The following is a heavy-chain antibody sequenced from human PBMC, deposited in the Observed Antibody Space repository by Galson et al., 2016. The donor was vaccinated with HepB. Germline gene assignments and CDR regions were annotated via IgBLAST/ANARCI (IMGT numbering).Heavy chain of an antibody. CDR1: GYTLTELS. CDR2: FDPEDGET. CDR3: ASIPPIRDCTGTSCYDYGMDA. Sequence: SVKVSCKVSGYTLTELSMHWVRQAPGKGLEWMGGFDPEDGETIYAQKFQDRVTMTEDTSTDTAYMELSSLRSEDTAVYYCASIPPIRDCTGTSCYDYGMDAWGQGTTVTVSS. J-gene: IGHJ6*02. V-gene: IGHV1-24*01. D-gene: IGHD2-2*01.